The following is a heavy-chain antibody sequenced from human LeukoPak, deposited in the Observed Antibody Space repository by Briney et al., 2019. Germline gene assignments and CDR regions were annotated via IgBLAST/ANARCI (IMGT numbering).Heavy chain of an antibody. CDR3: SRDFYGSGSSIIDY. J-gene: IGHJ4*02. CDR2: ISSSSSYT. D-gene: IGHD3-10*01. CDR1: GFTFNDYY. Sequence: GGSLRLSCAASGFTFNDYYMSSIRQAPGKGLEWVSYISSSSSYTNYADSVKGRFTISRDNAKNSLYLQMNSLRAEDTAVYYCSRDFYGSGSSIIDYWGQGTLVTVSS. V-gene: IGHV3-11*05.